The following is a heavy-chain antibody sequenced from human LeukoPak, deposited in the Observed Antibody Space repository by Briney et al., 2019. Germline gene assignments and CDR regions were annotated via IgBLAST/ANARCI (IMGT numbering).Heavy chain of an antibody. CDR1: GDSISNSVYY. V-gene: IGHV4-39*01. Sequence: SETLSLTCTVSGDSISNSVYYWGWIRQPPGKGLEWIGSIYYSGSTYYNPSLKSRVTISVDTSKNQFSLKLSSVTAADTAVYYCARLVGATRPGYWGQGTLVTVSS. CDR3: ARLVGATRPGY. CDR2: IYYSGST. D-gene: IGHD1-26*01. J-gene: IGHJ4*02.